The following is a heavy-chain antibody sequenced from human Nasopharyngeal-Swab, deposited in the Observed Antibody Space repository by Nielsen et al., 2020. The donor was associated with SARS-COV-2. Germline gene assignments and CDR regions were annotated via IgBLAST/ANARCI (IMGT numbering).Heavy chain of an antibody. CDR2: IDPSDSYT. Sequence: VRQAPGKGLEWMGRIDPSDSYTNYSPSFQGQVTISADKSISTAYLQWSSLKASDTAMYYCARPVDTAMVTLGYWGQGTLVTVSS. V-gene: IGHV5-10-1*04. CDR3: ARPVDTAMVTLGY. D-gene: IGHD5-18*01. J-gene: IGHJ4*02.